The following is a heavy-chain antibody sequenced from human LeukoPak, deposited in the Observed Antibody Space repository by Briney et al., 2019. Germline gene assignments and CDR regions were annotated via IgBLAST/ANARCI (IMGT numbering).Heavy chain of an antibody. D-gene: IGHD1-26*01. V-gene: IGHV4-39*07. CDR1: GGSISSSTYY. CDR3: ARGGWGSFDY. Sequence: PSETLSLTCTVSGGSISSSTYYWGWIRQPPGKGLDWIGSISYSGSTYYNPSLKSRVTISLDTSKNQFSLKLISVTAADTAVYYCARGGWGSFDYWGQGTLVTVSS. CDR2: ISYSGST. J-gene: IGHJ4*02.